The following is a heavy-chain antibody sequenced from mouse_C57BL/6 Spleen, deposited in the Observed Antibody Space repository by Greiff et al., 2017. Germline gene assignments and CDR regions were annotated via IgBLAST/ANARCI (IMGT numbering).Heavy chain of an antibody. CDR1: GYSITSGYY. D-gene: IGHD1-1*01. CDR2: ISYDGSN. V-gene: IGHV3-6*01. CDR3: ARFITTVEGAMDY. J-gene: IGHJ4*01. Sequence: EVQLQESGPGLVKPSQSLSLTCSVTGYSITSGYYWNWFRQFPGNKLEWMGYISYDGSNNYNPSLKNRISITRDTSKNQFFLKLNSVTTEDTATYYCARFITTVEGAMDYWGQGTSVTVSS.